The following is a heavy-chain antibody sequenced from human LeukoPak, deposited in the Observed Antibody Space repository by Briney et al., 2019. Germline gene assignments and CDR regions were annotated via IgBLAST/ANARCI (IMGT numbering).Heavy chain of an antibody. CDR1: GGSISSGSYY. V-gene: IGHV4-61*02. J-gene: IGHJ4*02. CDR3: ARVGGSSGWSPWYYFDY. CDR2: IYTSGST. Sequence: PSETLSLTCTVSGGSISSGSYYWSWIRQPAGKGLEWIGRIYTSGSTNYNPSLKSRVTISVDTSKNQFSLKLSSVTAADTAVYYCARVGGSSGWSPWYYFDYWGQGTLVTVSS. D-gene: IGHD6-19*01.